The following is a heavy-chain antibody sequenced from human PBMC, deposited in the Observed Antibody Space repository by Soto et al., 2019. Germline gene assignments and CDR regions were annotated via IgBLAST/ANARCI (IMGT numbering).Heavy chain of an antibody. D-gene: IGHD3-10*01. CDR1: GFTFSSYA. J-gene: IGHJ4*02. CDR2: ISGSGGST. Sequence: EVQLLESGGGLVQPGGSLRLSCAASGFTFSSYAMSWVHQAPGKGLEWVSAISGSGGSTYYGGSVKGRFTISRENSKNTEYLQMNRLIAEDTAVYYCAKGQGWFGAFDYWGQGTLVTVSS. CDR3: AKGQGWFGAFDY. V-gene: IGHV3-23*01.